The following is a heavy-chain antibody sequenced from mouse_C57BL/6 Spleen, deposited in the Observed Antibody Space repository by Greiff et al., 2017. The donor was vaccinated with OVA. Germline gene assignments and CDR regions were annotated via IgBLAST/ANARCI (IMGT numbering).Heavy chain of an antibody. D-gene: IGHD1-1*01. CDR2: IHPNSGST. Sequence: QVQLQQPGAELVKPGASVKLSCKASGYTFTSYWMHWVKQRPGQGLEWIGMIHPNSGSTNYNEKFKSKATLTVDKSSSTAYMQLSSLTSEDSAVYYCAMTTVVATGDAMDYWGQGTSVTVSS. J-gene: IGHJ4*01. V-gene: IGHV1-64*01. CDR1: GYTFTSYW. CDR3: AMTTVVATGDAMDY.